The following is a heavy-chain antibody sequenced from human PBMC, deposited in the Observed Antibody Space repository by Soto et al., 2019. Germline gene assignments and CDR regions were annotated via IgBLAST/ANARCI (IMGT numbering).Heavy chain of an antibody. CDR2: ISGSGGST. D-gene: IGHD6-19*01. V-gene: IGHV3-23*01. CDR3: AKWSRIAVAGAPIRDY. CDR1: GFTFSSYA. J-gene: IGHJ4*02. Sequence: GGSLRLSCAASGFTFSSYAMSWIRQAPGKGLEWVSAISGSGGSTYYADSVKGRFTISRDNSKNTLYLQMNSLRAEDTAVYYCAKWSRIAVAGAPIRDYWGQGTLVTVSS.